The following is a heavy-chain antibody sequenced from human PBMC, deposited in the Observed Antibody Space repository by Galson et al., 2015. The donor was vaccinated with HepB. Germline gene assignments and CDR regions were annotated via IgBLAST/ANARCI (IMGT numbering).Heavy chain of an antibody. J-gene: IGHJ4*02. D-gene: IGHD6-19*01. Sequence: QVQLQESGPGLVKPSETLSLTCTVSGGSISSYYWSWIRQPPGKGLEWIGYIYYSGSTNYNPSLKSRVTISVDTSKNQFSLKLSSVTAADTAVYYCAASGWYGYFDYWGQGTLVTVSS. CDR2: IYYSGST. CDR1: GGSISSYY. CDR3: AASGWYGYFDY. V-gene: IGHV4-59*08.